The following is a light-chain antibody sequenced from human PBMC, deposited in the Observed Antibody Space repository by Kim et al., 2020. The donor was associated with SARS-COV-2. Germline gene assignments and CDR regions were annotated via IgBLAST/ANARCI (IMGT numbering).Light chain of an antibody. V-gene: IGKV1-27*01. CDR2: AAS. J-gene: IGKJ4*01. CDR3: QKYNSAPPLT. Sequence: DIQMTQSPSSLSASVGDRVTITCRASQGISNYLAWYQQKPGRVPKLLIYAASTLQSGVPSRFSGSGSGTDFTLTISSLQPEDVATYYCQKYNSAPPLTFGGGTKVDIK. CDR1: QGISNY.